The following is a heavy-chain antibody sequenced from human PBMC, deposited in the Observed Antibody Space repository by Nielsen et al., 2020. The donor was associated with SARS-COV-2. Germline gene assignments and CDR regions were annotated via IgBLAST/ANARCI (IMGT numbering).Heavy chain of an antibody. CDR2: ISSSSSYI. CDR3: AIRGGP. V-gene: IGHV3-21*01. J-gene: IGHJ5*02. D-gene: IGHD3-10*01. Sequence: VRQMPGKELEWVSSISSSSSYIYYADSVKGRFTISRDNAKNSLYLQMNSLRAEDTAVYYCAIRGGPWGQGTLVTVSS.